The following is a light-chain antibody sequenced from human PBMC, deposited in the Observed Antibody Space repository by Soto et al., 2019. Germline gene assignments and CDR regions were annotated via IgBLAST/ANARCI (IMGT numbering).Light chain of an antibody. CDR3: CSYISISTYV. CDR1: SSDVGSDYNY. Sequence: QSVLTQPASVSGSPGQSIAISCTGTSSDVGSDYNYVSWYQQHPGKAPKLMVYDVSTRPSGVSNRFSGSKSGTTASLTISGFQAEEEVDYYFCSYISISTYVLGTATKVTVL. J-gene: IGLJ1*01. V-gene: IGLV2-14*03. CDR2: DVS.